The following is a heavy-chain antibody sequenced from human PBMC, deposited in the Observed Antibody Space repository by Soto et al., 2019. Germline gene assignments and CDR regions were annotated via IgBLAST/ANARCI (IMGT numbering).Heavy chain of an antibody. V-gene: IGHV3-30-3*01. CDR3: ARGSNYVYYYYGMDV. D-gene: IGHD4-4*01. Sequence: WSLRLSCAASGFTFSSYAMHWVRQAPGKGLEWVAVISYDGSNKYYADSVKGRFTISRDNSKNTLYLQMNSLRAEDTAVYYCARGSNYVYYYYGMDVWGQGTTVTVS. J-gene: IGHJ6*02. CDR1: GFTFSSYA. CDR2: ISYDGSNK.